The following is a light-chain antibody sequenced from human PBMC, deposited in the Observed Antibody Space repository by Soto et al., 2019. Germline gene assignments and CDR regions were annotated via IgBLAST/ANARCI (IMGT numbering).Light chain of an antibody. V-gene: IGKV3-20*01. Sequence: EIVLKQSPGTLSLSPGERATLSCRASQSVSSSYLAWYRQKPGQAPRLLIYGASSRATGIPDRFSGSGSGTAFTLTIIILEPEDFAVYYCQQYGSSPYTFVQGTKLEIK. CDR2: GAS. CDR1: QSVSSSY. J-gene: IGKJ2*01. CDR3: QQYGSSPYT.